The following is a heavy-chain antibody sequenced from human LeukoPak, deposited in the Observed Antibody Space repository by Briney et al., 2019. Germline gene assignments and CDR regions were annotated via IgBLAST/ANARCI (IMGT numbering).Heavy chain of an antibody. J-gene: IGHJ4*02. V-gene: IGHV4-61*01. Sequence: SETLSLTCTVSGDSFSNSLYYWSWIRQPPGKGLEWIGYIYYSGSTNYNPSLKSRVTISVDTSKNQFSLKLSSVTAADTAVYYCARDSGSYRWDYWGQGTLVTVSS. CDR2: IYYSGST. CDR3: ARDSGSYRWDY. D-gene: IGHD1-26*01. CDR1: GDSFSNSLYY.